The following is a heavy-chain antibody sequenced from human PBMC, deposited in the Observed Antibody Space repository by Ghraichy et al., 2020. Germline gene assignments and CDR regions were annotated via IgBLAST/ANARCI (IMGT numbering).Heavy chain of an antibody. J-gene: IGHJ5*02. Sequence: ASVKVSCKASGYTFTGYYMHWVRQAPGQGLEWMGRINPNSGGTNYAQKFQGRVTMTRDTSINTAYMELSRLRSDDTAVYYCARESIAARGFDPWGQGTLVTVSS. V-gene: IGHV1-2*06. CDR1: GYTFTGYY. CDR2: INPNSGGT. D-gene: IGHD6-6*01. CDR3: ARESIAARGFDP.